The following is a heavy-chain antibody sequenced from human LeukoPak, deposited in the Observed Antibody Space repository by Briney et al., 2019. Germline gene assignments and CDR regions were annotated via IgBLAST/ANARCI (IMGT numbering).Heavy chain of an antibody. J-gene: IGHJ4*02. Sequence: GGSLRLSCAASGFTFSSYAMSWVRQAPGKGLEWVSAISGSGGSTYYADSVKGRYTISRDNSKNTLWLHMNSLRAEDTAVYYCARHLAGNRYVFDNWGQGTLVTVPS. CDR3: ARHLAGNRYVFDN. D-gene: IGHD5-12*01. V-gene: IGHV3-23*01. CDR2: ISGSGGST. CDR1: GFTFSSYA.